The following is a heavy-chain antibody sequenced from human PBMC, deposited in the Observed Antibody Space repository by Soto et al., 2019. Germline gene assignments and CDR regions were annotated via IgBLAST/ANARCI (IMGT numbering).Heavy chain of an antibody. Sequence: PSETLSLTCTVSGGSISSSSYYWGWIRQPPGKGLEWIGSIYYSGSTYYNPSLKSRVTISVDTSKNQFPQKVNSMTAAYTAVYYCARYRREAVAGYTLDNWGQGILVTVSS. CDR3: ARYRREAVAGYTLDN. D-gene: IGHD6-13*01. CDR2: IYYSGST. J-gene: IGHJ4*02. CDR1: GGSISSSSYY. V-gene: IGHV4-39*06.